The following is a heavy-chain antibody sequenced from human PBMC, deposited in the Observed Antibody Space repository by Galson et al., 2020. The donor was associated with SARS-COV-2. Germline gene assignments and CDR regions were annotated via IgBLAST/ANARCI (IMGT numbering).Heavy chain of an antibody. V-gene: IGHV3-11*01. CDR2: IRTRASAI. J-gene: IGHJ4*02. Sequence: TGGSLRLSCAASGFSLSNYYMSWVRQAPGKGQEWISYIRTRASAIYFADSVSYADPVKGRFTISRDDAKNSLYLQMDSRRADDTAVYYCATGGGREQWLAQWGRGTLVTVSS. D-gene: IGHD6-19*01. CDR3: ATGGGREQWLAQ. CDR1: GFSLSNYY.